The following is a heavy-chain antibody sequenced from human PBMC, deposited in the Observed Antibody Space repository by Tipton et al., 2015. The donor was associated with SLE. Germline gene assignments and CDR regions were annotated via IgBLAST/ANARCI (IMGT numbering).Heavy chain of an antibody. CDR3: ARPTAGTIGGFDY. Sequence: TLSLTCTVSGCSISSYSWSWIRLPPGKGLEWIGYIYYSGTTNYNPSLKSRVIISVDTSNNQFSLKLSSVTAADTAVYYCARPTAGTIGGFDYWGQGTLVTVSS. D-gene: IGHD6-13*01. CDR2: IYYSGTT. V-gene: IGHV4-59*08. J-gene: IGHJ4*02. CDR1: GCSISSYS.